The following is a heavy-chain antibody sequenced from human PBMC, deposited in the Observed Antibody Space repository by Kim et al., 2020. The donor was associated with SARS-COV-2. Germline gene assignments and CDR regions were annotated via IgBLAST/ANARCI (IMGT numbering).Heavy chain of an antibody. CDR1: GGSISSSDYY. CDR2: IYYSGST. V-gene: IGHV4-31*03. J-gene: IGHJ6*03. D-gene: IGHD3-3*01. Sequence: SETLSLTCTVSGGSISSSDYYWSWIRQHPGKGLEWIGYIYYSGSTYYNPSLKSRVTISIDTSKNQFSLKLSSVTAADTADYYCARTLWSGYDYTTDAWG. CDR3: ARTLWSGYDYTTDA.